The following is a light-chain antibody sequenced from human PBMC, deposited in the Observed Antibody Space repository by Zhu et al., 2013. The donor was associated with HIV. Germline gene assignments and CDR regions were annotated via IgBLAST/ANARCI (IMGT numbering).Light chain of an antibody. CDR2: QAS. V-gene: IGKV1-5*03. CDR1: QSVNNW. J-gene: IGKJ4*01. Sequence: IQMTQSPSTLSASVGDRISITCRASQSVNNWLAWYQQKPGKAPKVLIYQASTLKSGVPSRFSGSGSGTEFTLTISSLQPDDFATYYCQQYNSYSLTFGGGTKVEIK. CDR3: QQYNSYSLT.